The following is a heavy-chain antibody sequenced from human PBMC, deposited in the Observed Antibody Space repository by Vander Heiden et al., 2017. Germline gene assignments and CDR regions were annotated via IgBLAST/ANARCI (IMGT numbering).Heavy chain of an antibody. CDR3: AKDGTPYYDYVWGSYRPFDY. V-gene: IGHV3-23*01. J-gene: IGHJ4*02. CDR1: GFTVSSYA. CDR2: ISGSGGST. D-gene: IGHD3-16*02. Sequence: EVQLLESGGGLVQPGGSLRLSCAASGFTVSSYAMSGVRQAPGKGLEWVSAISGSGGSTYYADSVKGRFTISRDNSKNTLYLQMNSLRAEDTAVYYCAKDGTPYYDYVWGSYRPFDYWGQGTLVTVSS.